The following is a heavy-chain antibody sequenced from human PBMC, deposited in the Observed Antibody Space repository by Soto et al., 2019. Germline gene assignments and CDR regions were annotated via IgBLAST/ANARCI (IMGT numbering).Heavy chain of an antibody. CDR2: IYHSGST. D-gene: IGHD3-10*01. CDR1: GGSISSGGYS. CDR3: ARDYGSGSGFDY. Sequence: SETLSLTCAVSGGSISSGGYSWSWIRQPPGKGLERIGYIYHSGSTYYNPSLKSRVTISADRSKNQFSLKLSSVTAADTAVYYCARDYGSGSGFDYWGQGTLVTVSS. V-gene: IGHV4-30-2*01. J-gene: IGHJ4*02.